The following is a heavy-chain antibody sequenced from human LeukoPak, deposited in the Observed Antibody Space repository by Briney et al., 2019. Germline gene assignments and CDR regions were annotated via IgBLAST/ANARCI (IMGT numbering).Heavy chain of an antibody. CDR2: FNPRGGST. Sequence: VASVKVSCKPSGYIFSRYNIHWVRQAPGQGLAWMGTFNPRGGSTSYAQKFQGRVTLTGDTSTSTVYMEVSSLRSEDTAVYYCARDIDGGGYLTPFDYWGQGTLVTVSS. J-gene: IGHJ4*02. V-gene: IGHV1-46*01. D-gene: IGHD3-22*01. CDR1: GYIFSRYN. CDR3: ARDIDGGGYLTPFDY.